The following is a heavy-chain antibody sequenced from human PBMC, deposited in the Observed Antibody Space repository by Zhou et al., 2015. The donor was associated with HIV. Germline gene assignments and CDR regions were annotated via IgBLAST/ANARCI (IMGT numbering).Heavy chain of an antibody. CDR2: INPSGGST. J-gene: IGHJ4*02. CDR3: ARDEIPYYDFWSGYYNPHFDY. Sequence: QVQLVQSGAEVKKPGASVKVSCKASGYTFTSYYMHWVRQAPGQGLEWMGIINPSGGSTSYAQKFQGRVTMTRDTSTSTVYMELRSLRSDDTAVYYCARDEIPYYDFWSGYYNPHFDYWGQGTLVTVSS. CDR1: GYTFTSYY. V-gene: IGHV1-46*01. D-gene: IGHD3-3*01.